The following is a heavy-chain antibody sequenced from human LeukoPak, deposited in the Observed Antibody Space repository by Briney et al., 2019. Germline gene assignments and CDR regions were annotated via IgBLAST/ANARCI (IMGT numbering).Heavy chain of an antibody. CDR1: GYTLTELS. Sequence: ASVKVSCKVSGYTLTELSMHWVRQAPGKGLEWMGGLDPEDGETMNAQKFQGRVTMTEDTSTDTAYMELSSLTSEDTAVYYCATDGDYYDSSGHYKRWGQGTLVTVSS. V-gene: IGHV1-24*01. D-gene: IGHD3-22*01. CDR3: ATDGDYYDSSGHYKR. CDR2: LDPEDGET. J-gene: IGHJ4*02.